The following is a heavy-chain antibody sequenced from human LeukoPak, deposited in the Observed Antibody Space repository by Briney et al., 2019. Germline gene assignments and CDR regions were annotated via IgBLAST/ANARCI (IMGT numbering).Heavy chain of an antibody. V-gene: IGHV4-30-2*01. J-gene: IGHJ4*02. CDR3: ARGARCTNGVCFLPYFDY. CDR2: IYHSGST. D-gene: IGHD2-8*01. Sequence: SQTLSLTCAVSGGSISSGGYSWSWIRQPPGEGLEWIGYIYHSGSTYYNPSLKSRVTISVDRSKNQFSLKLSSVTAADTAVYYCARGARCTNGVCFLPYFDYWGQGTLVTVSS. CDR1: GGSISSGGYS.